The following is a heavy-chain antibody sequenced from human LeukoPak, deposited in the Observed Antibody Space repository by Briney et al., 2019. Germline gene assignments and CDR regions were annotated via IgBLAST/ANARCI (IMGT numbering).Heavy chain of an antibody. CDR3: TRDRELYFFYYYIDV. CDR1: GGSLTNYY. Sequence: SETLSLTCTVSGGSLTNYYWSWIRQPPGKGLEWIGHSYYSGITNYNPSLTSRVTISVDTSKNQFSLQLNSVTPEDTAVYYCTRDRELYFFYYYIDVWGEGTTVSVSS. CDR2: SYYSGIT. V-gene: IGHV4-59*12. J-gene: IGHJ6*03. D-gene: IGHD1-7*01.